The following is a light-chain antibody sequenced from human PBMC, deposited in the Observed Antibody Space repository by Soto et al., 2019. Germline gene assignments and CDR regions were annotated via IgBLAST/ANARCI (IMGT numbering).Light chain of an antibody. Sequence: DLPMTQSPSSLSASEGDRVTITCQSSHDVSRNLNWFQQKLGEAPQLLIYDASNLERGVPSRFSGSGSGTDFTLTISSLQPEDVETYYCQQYNSMLSFGGGTEVEIK. CDR1: HDVSRN. CDR2: DAS. CDR3: QQYNSMLS. V-gene: IGKV1-33*01. J-gene: IGKJ4*01.